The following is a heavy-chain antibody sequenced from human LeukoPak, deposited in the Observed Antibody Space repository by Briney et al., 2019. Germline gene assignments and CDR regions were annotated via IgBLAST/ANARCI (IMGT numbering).Heavy chain of an antibody. D-gene: IGHD2-2*01. Sequence: GGSLRLSCAASGFTFSSYGMHWVRQAPGKGLEWVGVISYDGSNKYYADSVKGRFTISRDNSKNTLYLQMNSLRAEDTAVYYCAKDHYAVLYYFDYWGQGTLVTVSS. CDR2: ISYDGSNK. J-gene: IGHJ4*02. CDR1: GFTFSSYG. V-gene: IGHV3-30*18. CDR3: AKDHYAVLYYFDY.